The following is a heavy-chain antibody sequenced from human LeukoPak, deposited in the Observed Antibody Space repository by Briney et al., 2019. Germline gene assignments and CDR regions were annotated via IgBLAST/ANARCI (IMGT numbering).Heavy chain of an antibody. D-gene: IGHD2-2*02. J-gene: IGHJ4*02. Sequence: PGGSLRLSCAASGFTVSSNYMSWVRQAPGKGLEWVSVIYSGGSTYYAGSVKGRFTTSRDNSNNTLYLQMNSLRAEDTAVYYCAKTEAPAAIRAGSDYWGQGTLVTVSS. CDR3: AKTEAPAAIRAGSDY. V-gene: IGHV3-53*01. CDR2: IYSGGST. CDR1: GFTVSSNY.